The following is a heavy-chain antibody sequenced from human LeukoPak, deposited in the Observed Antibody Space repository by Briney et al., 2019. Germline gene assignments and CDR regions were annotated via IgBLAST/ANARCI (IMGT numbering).Heavy chain of an antibody. D-gene: IGHD1-1*01. CDR3: ARDWKRQLVPVH. CDR1: GFTVSSNY. J-gene: IGHJ4*02. Sequence: QPGGSLRLSCAASGFTVSSNYMSWVRQAPGKGLEWVSVIYSGGSTYYADSVKGRFTISRDNAKRSVYLQMNSLGVEDTAVYYCARDWKRQLVPVHWGQGTLVTVSS. V-gene: IGHV3-53*01. CDR2: IYSGGST.